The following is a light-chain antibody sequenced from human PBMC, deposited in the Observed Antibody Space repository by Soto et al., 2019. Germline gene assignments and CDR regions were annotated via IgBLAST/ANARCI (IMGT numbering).Light chain of an antibody. Sequence: EIVLTQSPATLSLSPGERATLSCRASQSVSSYLAWYQHKPGQAPRLLIYGASNRATDIPARFSGRGSETDFTLTISSLESGDSAVYYCQQRDKWPRTFGQGTKLEIK. CDR1: QSVSSY. J-gene: IGKJ2*01. CDR2: GAS. V-gene: IGKV3-11*01. CDR3: QQRDKWPRT.